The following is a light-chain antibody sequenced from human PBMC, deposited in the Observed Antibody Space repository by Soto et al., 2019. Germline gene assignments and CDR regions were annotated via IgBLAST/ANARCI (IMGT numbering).Light chain of an antibody. CDR3: QQTYISPYT. Sequence: QMTQSPSSVSASVGDRVTLTCRASQSVSDYLNWYLQKPGKAPELLIYAASTLQSGVPSRFSGSGSGTDFSLTISSLRPEDFATYYCQQTYISPYTFGQGTKLEIK. J-gene: IGKJ2*01. CDR2: AAS. V-gene: IGKV1-39*01. CDR1: QSVSDY.